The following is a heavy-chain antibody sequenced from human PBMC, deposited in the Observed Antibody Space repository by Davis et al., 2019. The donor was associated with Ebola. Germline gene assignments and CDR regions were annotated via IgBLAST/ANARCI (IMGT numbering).Heavy chain of an antibody. CDR2: ISNSNSSI. Sequence: PGGSLRLSCAASGFTFSSFCMSWVRQAPGKGLECVSYISNSNSSIYYADSVKGRFTISRDNAKNSLYLQMNSLRAEDTAVYYCARGIRGGGSCYSGMCYYYYMDVWGKGTTVTVSS. D-gene: IGHD2-15*01. CDR1: GFTFSSFC. CDR3: ARGIRGGGSCYSGMCYYYYMDV. J-gene: IGHJ6*03. V-gene: IGHV3-48*01.